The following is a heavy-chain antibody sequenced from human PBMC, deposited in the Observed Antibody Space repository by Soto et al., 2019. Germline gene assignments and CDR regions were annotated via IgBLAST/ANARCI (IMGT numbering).Heavy chain of an antibody. V-gene: IGHV4-39*01. CDR3: ARHGSY. Sequence: SXXLSLTCSVSGVSXSSSSYYWGWIRQPPGKGLEWIGTIYYGGSSYSNPSIKSRVTISLDTSKNQFSLTLTSVTAADTAVYYCARHGSYWGQGTLVNRLL. CDR1: GVSXSSSSYY. CDR2: IYYGGSS. J-gene: IGHJ4*02.